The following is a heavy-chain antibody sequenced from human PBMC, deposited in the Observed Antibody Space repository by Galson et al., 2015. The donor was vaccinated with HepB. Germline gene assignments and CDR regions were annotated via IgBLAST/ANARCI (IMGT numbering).Heavy chain of an antibody. V-gene: IGHV3-23*01. Sequence: SLRLSCAASGFTFSSYSMNWVRQAPGKGLEWVSAISGSGGSTYYADSVKGRFTISRDNSKNTLYLQMNSLSAEDTAVYYCAKYWAGVYDSSGYDYWGQGTLVTVSS. CDR3: AKYWAGVYDSSGYDY. D-gene: IGHD3-22*01. CDR1: GFTFSSYS. J-gene: IGHJ4*02. CDR2: ISGSGGST.